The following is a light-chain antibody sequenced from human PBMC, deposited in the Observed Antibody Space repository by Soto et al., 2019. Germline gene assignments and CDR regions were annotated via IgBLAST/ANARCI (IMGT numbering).Light chain of an antibody. CDR3: QQYASAPFS. CDR1: QSVSTD. CDR2: AAS. V-gene: IGKV3-20*01. Sequence: ALAQSPVALSLSPGERATLSCRASQSVSTDLAWFQQKPGQAPRLLIYAASTRATGIPDRFSGSASETDFTLTINRLEPEDSAVYYCQQYASAPFSLGPGTKVDIK. J-gene: IGKJ3*01.